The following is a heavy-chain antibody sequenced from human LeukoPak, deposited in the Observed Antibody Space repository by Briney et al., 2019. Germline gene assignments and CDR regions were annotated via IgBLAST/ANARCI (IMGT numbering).Heavy chain of an antibody. CDR1: GFTLNNAL. Sequence: PGGSLRLSCAASGFTLNNALMSWVPQAPGKGLEWVGRIKTKTEGGTADYAAPVKGRFTISRDDSKNTLYLQMNSLKTEDPAVYYCTIDLDCSGGSCDRTNYWGQGTLVTVSS. CDR2: IKTKTEGGTA. V-gene: IGHV3-15*01. CDR3: TIDLDCSGGSCDRTNY. J-gene: IGHJ4*02. D-gene: IGHD2-15*01.